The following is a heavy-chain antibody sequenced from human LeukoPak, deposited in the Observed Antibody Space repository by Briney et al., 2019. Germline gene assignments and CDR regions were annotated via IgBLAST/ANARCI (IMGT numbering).Heavy chain of an antibody. CDR3: ARDPTPRYCSGGSCYTHYGMDV. Sequence: GGSLRLSCAASGFTFSSYTMNWVRQAPGKGLKWVSSISSSSSYIYYADSVKGRLTISRDNAKNSLYLQMNSLRAEDTAVYYCARDPTPRYCSGGSCYTHYGMDVWGQGTTVTVSS. D-gene: IGHD2-15*01. J-gene: IGHJ6*02. CDR2: ISSSSSYI. V-gene: IGHV3-21*01. CDR1: GFTFSSYT.